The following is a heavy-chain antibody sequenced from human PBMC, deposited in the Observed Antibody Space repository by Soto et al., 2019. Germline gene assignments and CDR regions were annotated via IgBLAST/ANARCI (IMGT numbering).Heavy chain of an antibody. J-gene: IGHJ4*02. CDR3: VDYRGSSGRHFDY. Sequence: PGESLKISCKGSGYSFTSYWIGWVRQMPGKGLEWMAMIYPGDSDTRYSPSFQGQVTISADKSIITAYLQWSSLKASDTAMYYCVDYRGSSGRHFDYWGQGTLVTVSS. CDR1: GYSFTSYW. CDR2: IYPGDSDT. D-gene: IGHD3-16*02. V-gene: IGHV5-51*01.